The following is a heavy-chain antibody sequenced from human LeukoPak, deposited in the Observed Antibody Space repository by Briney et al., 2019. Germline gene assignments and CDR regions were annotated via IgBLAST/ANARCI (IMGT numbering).Heavy chain of an antibody. J-gene: IGHJ3*02. V-gene: IGHV4-39*07. CDR2: IYYSGST. CDR1: GGSISSSSYY. Sequence: SETLSLTCTVSGGSISSSSYYWGWIRQPPGKGLEWIGSIYYSGSTYYNPSLKSRVTISVDTSKNQFSLKLSSMTAADTAVYYCASPTVIYCSGGSCYSFHAFDIWGQGTMVTVSS. D-gene: IGHD2-15*01. CDR3: ASPTVIYCSGGSCYSFHAFDI.